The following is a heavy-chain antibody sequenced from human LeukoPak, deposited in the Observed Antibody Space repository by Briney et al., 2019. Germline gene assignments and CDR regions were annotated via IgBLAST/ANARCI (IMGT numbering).Heavy chain of an antibody. CDR1: GGSTSSGAYS. J-gene: IGHJ4*02. CDR2: IYHSGNT. Sequence: PSQTLSLTCAVSGGSTSSGAYSWSWIRQPPGKGLEWIAYIYHSGNTYYNPSLKSRVTISVDTSKNQFSLKLSSVTAADTAVYHCASQTDYYFDYWGQGTLVTVSS. CDR3: ASQTDYYFDY. V-gene: IGHV4-30-2*03. D-gene: IGHD2-21*02.